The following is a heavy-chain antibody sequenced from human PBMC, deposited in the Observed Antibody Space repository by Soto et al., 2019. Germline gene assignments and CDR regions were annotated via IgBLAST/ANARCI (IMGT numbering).Heavy chain of an antibody. J-gene: IGHJ4*02. Sequence: LRLSCAASGFTFSSYGMHWVRQAPGKGLEWVAVISYDGSNKYYADSVKGRFTISRDNSKNTLYLQMNSLRAEDTAVYYCAKDPSCCYTTHFDYWGQGTLVTVSS. CDR3: AKDPSCCYTTHFDY. D-gene: IGHD2-2*02. CDR2: ISYDGSNK. V-gene: IGHV3-30*18. CDR1: GFTFSSYG.